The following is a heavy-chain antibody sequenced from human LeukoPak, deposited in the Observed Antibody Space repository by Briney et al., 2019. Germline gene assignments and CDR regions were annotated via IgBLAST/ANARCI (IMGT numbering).Heavy chain of an antibody. J-gene: IGHJ2*01. V-gene: IGHV3-30*18. CDR3: AKEGGWGSWYFDL. CDR1: GFTFSSHG. D-gene: IGHD3-16*01. Sequence: GRSLRLSCAASGFTFSSHGMHWVRQAPGKGLAWVGVIGRDGRAKYYADSVQGRFTISRDNSKNTLFLEMNSLRDEDTAVYHCAKEGGWGSWYFDLWGRGTLVTVSS. CDR2: IGRDGRAK.